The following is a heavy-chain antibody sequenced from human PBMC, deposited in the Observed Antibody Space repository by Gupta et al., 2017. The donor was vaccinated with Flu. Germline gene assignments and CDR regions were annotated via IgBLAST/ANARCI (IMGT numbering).Heavy chain of an antibody. J-gene: IGHJ4*02. D-gene: IGHD3-10*01. V-gene: IGHV1-69*01. CDR3: ARLRVRGSGSYRGLDY. CDR2: IIPIFGTA. CDR1: GGTFSSYA. Sequence: QVQLVQSGAEVKKPGSSVKVSCKASGGTFSSYAISWVRQAPGQGLEWMGGIIPIFGTATYAQKGQGRVTITADESTSTAYMGLSSLRSEDTAVYYCARLRVRGSGSYRGLDYGGQGTLVTVSS.